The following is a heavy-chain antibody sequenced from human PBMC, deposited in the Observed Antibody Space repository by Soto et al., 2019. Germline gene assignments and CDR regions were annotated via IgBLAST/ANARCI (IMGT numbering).Heavy chain of an antibody. CDR1: VFTFSSYA. CDR2: ISGSGGST. CDR3: ASAAREYYYYGMDV. V-gene: IGHV3-23*01. Sequence: PGGSLKLSCAAYVFTFSSYAMTLFRQVPGKGLEWVSGISGSGGSTNYADSVKGRFTISRDNSKNTLYLQMNSLRAEDTAVYYCASAAREYYYYGMDVWGQGT. J-gene: IGHJ6*02.